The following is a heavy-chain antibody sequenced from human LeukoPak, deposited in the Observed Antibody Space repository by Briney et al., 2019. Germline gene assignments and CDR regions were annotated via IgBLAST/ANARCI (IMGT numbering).Heavy chain of an antibody. V-gene: IGHV4-61*02. CDR1: GGSISSGSYY. CDR3: ARYNWNDVLFDS. Sequence: SETLSLTCTVSGGSISSGSYYWSWIRPPAGKGLEWIGRIYTSGSTNYNPSLKSRLTISVDTSKNQFSLKLSSVTAADTAVYYCARYNWNDVLFDSWGQGTLVTVSS. J-gene: IGHJ4*02. D-gene: IGHD1-20*01. CDR2: IYTSGST.